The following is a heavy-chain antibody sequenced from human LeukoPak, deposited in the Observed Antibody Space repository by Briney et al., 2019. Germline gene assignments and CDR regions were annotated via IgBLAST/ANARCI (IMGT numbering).Heavy chain of an antibody. CDR3: ARGRSSCFDY. CDR1: GFTFSSYA. J-gene: IGHJ4*02. D-gene: IGHD6-13*01. Sequence: PGGSLRLSCAASGFTFSSYAMSWVRQAPGKGLEWVSVIYSGGSTYYADSVKGRFTISRDNSKNTLYLQMNSLRAEDTAVYYCARGRSSCFDYWGQGTLVTVSS. V-gene: IGHV3-66*02. CDR2: IYSGGST.